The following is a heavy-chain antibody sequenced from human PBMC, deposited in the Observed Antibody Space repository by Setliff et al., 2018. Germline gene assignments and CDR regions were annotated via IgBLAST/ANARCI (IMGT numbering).Heavy chain of an antibody. V-gene: IGHV3-21*01. D-gene: IGHD3-10*01. CDR1: ELIFSHTW. CDR2: ISSSGSYT. CDR3: ARDRVYYGMDV. J-gene: IGHJ6*02. Sequence: GSLRLSCAAPELIFSHTWMNWVRQAPGKGLEWVSGISSSGSYTYYADSVKGRFTISRDNAKNSLYLQMNSLRAEDTAVYYCARDRVYYGMDVWGQGTAVTVSS.